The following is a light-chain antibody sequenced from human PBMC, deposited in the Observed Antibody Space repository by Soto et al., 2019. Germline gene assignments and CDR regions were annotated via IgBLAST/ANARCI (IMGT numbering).Light chain of an antibody. J-gene: IGKJ1*01. CDR3: QQYNDYSAT. Sequence: DIEMVQSPSALSASVGDTVTITCRASQKSSPWLAWYQQKPGQAPKLLMYDVSSLKRGVPSRFSGSGSGTEFTLTISSPQPDDFATYYCQQYNDYSATFGQGTKVEIK. CDR1: QKSSPW. V-gene: IGKV1-5*01. CDR2: DVS.